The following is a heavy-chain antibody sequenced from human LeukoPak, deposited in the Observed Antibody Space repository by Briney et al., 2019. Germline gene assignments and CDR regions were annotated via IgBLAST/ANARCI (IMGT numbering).Heavy chain of an antibody. CDR3: AREQAVDDFWSGPPTRNGLDY. CDR1: GFSFSGNS. D-gene: IGHD3-3*01. Sequence: GGSLRLSCVGSGFSFSGNSMNWVRQAPGKGLEWVSGISRTSTYIYYADSVQGRFTISRDNAKNSLYLQMNSLRAEDTAVYYCAREQAVDDFWSGPPTRNGLDYWGQGTLVTVSS. V-gene: IGHV3-21*01. CDR2: ISRTSTYI. J-gene: IGHJ4*02.